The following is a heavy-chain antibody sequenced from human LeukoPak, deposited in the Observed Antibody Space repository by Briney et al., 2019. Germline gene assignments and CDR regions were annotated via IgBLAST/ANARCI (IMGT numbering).Heavy chain of an antibody. D-gene: IGHD3-10*01. J-gene: IGHJ5*02. CDR1: SGSFSGYY. Sequence: PSETLSLTCAVYSGSFSGYYWSWIRQPPGKGLEWIGEINHSGSTDYNPSLKSRVTISVDTSKNQFSLKLSSVTAADTAVYYCARVWSRYYYGSGSYSRNNWFDPWGQGTLVTVSS. CDR2: INHSGST. V-gene: IGHV4-34*01. CDR3: ARVWSRYYYGSGSYSRNNWFDP.